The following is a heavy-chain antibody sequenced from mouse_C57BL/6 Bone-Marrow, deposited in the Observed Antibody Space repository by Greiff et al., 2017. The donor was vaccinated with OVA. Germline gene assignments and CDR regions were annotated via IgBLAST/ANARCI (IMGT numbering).Heavy chain of an antibody. Sequence: QVQLQQSGPVLVKPGASVKVSCKASGYTFTSYWMHWVKQRPGQGLEWIGRIHPSDSDTNYNQKFKGKATLTVDKSSSTAYMQLSSLTSEDSAVYYCAKLVTTVVATDYFDYWGQGTTLTVSA. J-gene: IGHJ2*01. CDR2: IHPSDSDT. D-gene: IGHD1-1*01. V-gene: IGHV1-74*01. CDR1: GYTFTSYW. CDR3: AKLVTTVVATDYFDY.